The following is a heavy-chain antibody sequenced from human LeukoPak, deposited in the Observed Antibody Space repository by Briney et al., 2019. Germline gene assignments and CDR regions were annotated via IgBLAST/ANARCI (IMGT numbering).Heavy chain of an antibody. CDR2: FDPEDGET. CDR3: ATLPTAVTSTYYYGMDV. V-gene: IGHV1-24*01. Sequence: GASVKVSYKVSGYTLTELSMHWVRQAPGKGLEWMGGFDPEDGETIYAQKFQGRVTMTEDTSTDTAYMELSSLRSEDTAVYYCATLPTAVTSTYYYGMDVWGQGTTVTVSS. CDR1: GYTLTELS. D-gene: IGHD3-10*01. J-gene: IGHJ6*02.